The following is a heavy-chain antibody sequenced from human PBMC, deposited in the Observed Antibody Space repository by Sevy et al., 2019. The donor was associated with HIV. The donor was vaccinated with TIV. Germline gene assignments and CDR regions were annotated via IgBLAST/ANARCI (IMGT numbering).Heavy chain of an antibody. CDR2: INPNSGGT. J-gene: IGHJ4*02. V-gene: IGHV1-2*06. Sequence: ASMKVSCKASGYTFTGYYMHWVRQAPGQGLEWMGRINPNSGGTNYAQKFQGRVTMTRDTSISTAYMELSRLRSDDTAVYYCARVDPTVTTSHYFDYWGQGTLVTVSS. CDR3: ARVDPTVTTSHYFDY. D-gene: IGHD4-17*01. CDR1: GYTFTGYY.